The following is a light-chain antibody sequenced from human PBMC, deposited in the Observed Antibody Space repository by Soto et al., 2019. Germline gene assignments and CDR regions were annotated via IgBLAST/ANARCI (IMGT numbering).Light chain of an antibody. J-gene: IGKJ1*01. V-gene: IGKV3-20*01. CDR1: QSLSNSE. CDR2: GAS. CDR3: QKLWWT. Sequence: EIVLTQSPGTLSLSPGERATLSCRASQSLSNSELAWYHQKPGQAPRLLIYGASSRATGIPDRFSGSGSGTDFTITMKRVESGECAWYYCQKLWWTFGQGTKVDIK.